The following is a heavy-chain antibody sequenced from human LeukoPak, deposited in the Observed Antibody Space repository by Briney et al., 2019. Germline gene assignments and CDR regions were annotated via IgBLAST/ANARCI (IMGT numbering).Heavy chain of an antibody. J-gene: IGHJ5*02. Sequence: SETLSLTCTVSGGSISSSSYYWGWIRQPPGTGLEWIGSIYYSGSTYYNPSLKSRVTISVDTSKNQFSLKLSSVTAADTAVYYCARLVRYYDILTGYLPGGFDPWGQGTLVTVSS. CDR3: ARLVRYYDILTGYLPGGFDP. D-gene: IGHD3-9*01. CDR1: GGSISSSSYY. CDR2: IYYSGST. V-gene: IGHV4-39*01.